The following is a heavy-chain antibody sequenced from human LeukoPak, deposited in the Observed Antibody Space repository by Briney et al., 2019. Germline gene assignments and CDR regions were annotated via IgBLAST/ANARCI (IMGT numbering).Heavy chain of an antibody. Sequence: SETLSLTRTVSGGSISSYFWSWIGQPAGQGLEWIGRIYTCGSTNYNPSLTSRVTMSVDTSKIQFSLKLSSVTAADTAVYYCARAPRSGYCSGGSCYTGGFDYWGQGTLVTVSS. V-gene: IGHV4-4*07. CDR1: GGSISSYF. J-gene: IGHJ4*02. D-gene: IGHD2-15*01. CDR2: IYTCGST. CDR3: ARAPRSGYCSGGSCYTGGFDY.